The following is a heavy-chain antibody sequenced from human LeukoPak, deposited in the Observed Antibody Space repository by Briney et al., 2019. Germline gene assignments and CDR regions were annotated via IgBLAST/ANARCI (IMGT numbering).Heavy chain of an antibody. Sequence: GGSLRLSCAASGFTFSSYAMSWVRQAPGKGLEWVSAIYDSGGSTYYADSVKGRFTISRDNSKNTLYLQMNSLRAEDTAVYYCAKDLVLTWLRIFDYWGQGTLVTVSS. V-gene: IGHV3-23*01. J-gene: IGHJ4*02. CDR3: AKDLVLTWLRIFDY. CDR1: GFTFSSYA. CDR2: IYDSGGST. D-gene: IGHD5-12*01.